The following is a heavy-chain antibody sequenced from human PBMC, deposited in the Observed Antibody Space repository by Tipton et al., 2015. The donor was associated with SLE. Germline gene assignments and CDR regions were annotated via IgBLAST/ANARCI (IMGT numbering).Heavy chain of an antibody. CDR2: ISGSGGST. CDR1: GFTFSNAW. CDR3: ASQKHDYGDYGY. V-gene: IGHV3-23*01. Sequence: GSLRLSCAASGFTFSNAWMSWVRQAPGKGLEWVSAISGSGGSTYYADSVKGRFTISRDNSKNTLYLQMNSLRAEDTAVYYCASQKHDYGDYGYWGQGTLVTVSS. J-gene: IGHJ4*02. D-gene: IGHD4-17*01.